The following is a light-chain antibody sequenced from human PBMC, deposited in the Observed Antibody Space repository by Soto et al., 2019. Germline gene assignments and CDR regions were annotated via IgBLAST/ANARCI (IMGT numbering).Light chain of an antibody. CDR2: GNS. CDR1: SSNIGTGYD. J-gene: IGLJ1*01. V-gene: IGLV1-40*01. CDR3: NSYTTGSTYV. Sequence: QSVLTQPPSVSGAPGQRVTISCTGSSSNIGTGYDVHWYQQLPGTAPKLLIYGNSNRPSGVPDRFSGSKSGTSASLAITGLQAEDEADYYCNSYTTGSTYVFGTGTKVTVL.